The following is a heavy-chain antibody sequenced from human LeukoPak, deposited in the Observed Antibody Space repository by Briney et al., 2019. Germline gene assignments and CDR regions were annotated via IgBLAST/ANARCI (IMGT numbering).Heavy chain of an antibody. J-gene: IGHJ4*02. CDR3: ARRNVDTALDY. CDR2: IYPGDSDT. CDR1: GYTFNNYW. Sequence: GESLKISCKASGYTFNNYWIGWVRQMPGKGLEWMGIIYPGDSDTRYSPSFQGQVTISADKSITTAYLQWSSLKASDTAMYYCARRNVDTALDYWGQGTLVTVSS. D-gene: IGHD5-18*01. V-gene: IGHV5-51*01.